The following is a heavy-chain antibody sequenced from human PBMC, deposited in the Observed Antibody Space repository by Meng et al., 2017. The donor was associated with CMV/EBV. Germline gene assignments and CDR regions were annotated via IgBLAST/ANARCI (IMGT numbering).Heavy chain of an antibody. Sequence: GGSLRLSCATSGFTFYNYAMSWARQAPGKGLEWVSVIYSGGSTYYADSVKGRFTISRDNSKNTVYLQMNSLRAEDTAVFYCARGVDTAPLGMDIWGQGTTVTVSS. CDR2: IYSGGST. V-gene: IGHV3-53*01. D-gene: IGHD5-18*01. CDR3: ARGVDTAPLGMDI. CDR1: GFTFYNYA. J-gene: IGHJ6*02.